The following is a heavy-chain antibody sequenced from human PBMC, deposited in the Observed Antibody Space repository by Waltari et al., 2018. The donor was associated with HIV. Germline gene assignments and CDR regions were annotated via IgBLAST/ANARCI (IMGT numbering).Heavy chain of an antibody. CDR1: GSTLITFD. CDR3: VRGGAAWSAGGFQVAQPGP. J-gene: IGHJ5*02. CDR2: ISATGHNI. D-gene: IGHD2-15*01. Sequence: DVQLVESGGGLVQPGGSLGLSCDASGSTLITFDMYWGRQGPGGGLELVSYISATGHNIYYADSVQGRFTISRDNVRNILHLRIDDLRVDDTATYYCVRGGAAWSAGGFQVAQPGPWGQGALVTVSS. V-gene: IGHV3-48*03.